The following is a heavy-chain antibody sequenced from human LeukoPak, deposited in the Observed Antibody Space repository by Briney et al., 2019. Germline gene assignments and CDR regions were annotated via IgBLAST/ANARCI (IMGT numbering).Heavy chain of an antibody. D-gene: IGHD2/OR15-2a*01. CDR2: IYSGGST. Sequence: GGSLRLSCAASGFTFSSYAMSWVRQAPGKGLEWVSVIYSGGSTYYADSVKGRFTISRDNSKNTLYLQMNSLRAEDTAVYYCARIYGEDWGQGTLVTVSS. V-gene: IGHV3-66*01. CDR1: GFTFSSYA. CDR3: ARIYGED. J-gene: IGHJ4*02.